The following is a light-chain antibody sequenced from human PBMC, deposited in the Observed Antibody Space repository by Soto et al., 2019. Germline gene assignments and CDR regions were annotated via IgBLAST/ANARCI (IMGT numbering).Light chain of an antibody. CDR1: SSDVGGYNH. V-gene: IGLV2-14*01. J-gene: IGLJ3*02. Sequence: QSVLTQPASVSGSPGQSITISCTGTSSDVGGYNHVSWYQQHPGKAPKLMIYEVSNRPSGVSNRFSGSKSGNTASLTISGLQAEDEADYYCDSYTSSSTWVFGGGTKLTVL. CDR2: EVS. CDR3: DSYTSSSTWV.